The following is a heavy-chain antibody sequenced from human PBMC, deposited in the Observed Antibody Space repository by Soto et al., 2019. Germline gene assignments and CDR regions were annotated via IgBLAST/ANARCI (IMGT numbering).Heavy chain of an antibody. D-gene: IGHD3-22*01. CDR3: ASLGYYYDSSGYLDY. V-gene: IGHV3-30*03. CDR1: GFTFSSYG. J-gene: IGHJ4*02. Sequence: GGSLRLSCAASGFTFSSYGRHWVRQAPGKGLEWVAVISYDGSNKYYADSVKGRFTISRDNSKNTLYLQMNSLRAEDTAVYYCASLGYYYDSSGYLDYWGQGTLVTVS. CDR2: ISYDGSNK.